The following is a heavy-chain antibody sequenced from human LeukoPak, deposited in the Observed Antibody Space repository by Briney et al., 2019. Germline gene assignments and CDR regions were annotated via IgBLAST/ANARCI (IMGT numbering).Heavy chain of an antibody. CDR3: ARDHNYAFDN. V-gene: IGHV3-48*04. Sequence: QTGGSLRLSCAASGLTFSDYSMNWVRQAPGKGLEWISYIGISSGNTKYADSVKGRFTISGDNAKNSLYLQMNSLRVEDTAVYYCARDHNYAFDNWGQGTLVTVSS. J-gene: IGHJ4*02. CDR2: IGISSGNT. D-gene: IGHD1-1*01. CDR1: GLTFSDYS.